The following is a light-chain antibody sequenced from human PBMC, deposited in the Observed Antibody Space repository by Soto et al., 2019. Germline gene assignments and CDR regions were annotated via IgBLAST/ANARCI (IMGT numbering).Light chain of an antibody. V-gene: IGKV2-30*01. CDR2: KVS. J-gene: IGKJ1*01. CDR3: MQGTHWPWT. CDR1: QSLVFSDGHTH. Sequence: VVLTQSPLSLPVTLGQPASISCRSSQSLVFSDGHTHLSWFQQRPGQSPRRLLYKVSNRDSGVPDSFSGSASGTDFTLKISRVEAEDVGLYYCMQGTHWPWTFGQGTKVEI.